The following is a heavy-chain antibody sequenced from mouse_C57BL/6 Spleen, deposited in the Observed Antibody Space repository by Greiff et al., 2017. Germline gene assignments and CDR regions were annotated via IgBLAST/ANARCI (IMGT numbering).Heavy chain of an antibody. CDR2: ILPGSGST. V-gene: IGHV1-9*01. CDR1: GYTFTGYW. J-gene: IGHJ2*01. CDR3: ARSVLLFDY. D-gene: IGHD1-1*01. Sequence: QVQLQQSGAELMKPGASVKLSCKATGYTFTGYWIEWVKQRPGHGLEWIGEILPGSGSTNSNEKFKGKATFTSDTSSNTAYMQLSSLTSEDSAIYYCARSVLLFDYWGQGTTLTVSS.